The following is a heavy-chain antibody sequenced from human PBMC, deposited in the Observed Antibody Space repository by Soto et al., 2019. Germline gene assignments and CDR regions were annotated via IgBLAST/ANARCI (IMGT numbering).Heavy chain of an antibody. J-gene: IGHJ5*02. V-gene: IGHV4-61*01. CDR3: ARIDGDYGHNWFDP. CDR1: GASVSSASYY. CDR2: VYFSGST. D-gene: IGHD4-17*01. Sequence: QVQLKESGPGLLKPSETLSLTCTVSGASVSSASYYWAWLRQPPGRGLEWIGSVYFSGSTSYIPPLKSRVTISVDTSKNQFSLNLASVTASDSAVYYCARIDGDYGHNWFDPWGLGTLVIVSP.